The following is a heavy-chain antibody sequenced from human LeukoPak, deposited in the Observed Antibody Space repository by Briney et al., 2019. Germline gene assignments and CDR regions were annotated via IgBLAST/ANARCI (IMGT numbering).Heavy chain of an antibody. V-gene: IGHV4-38-2*02. Sequence: SETLSLTCTVSGYSISSGYYWGWIRQPPGKGLEWNGSIYHSGSTYYNPSLKSRVTISVDTSKNQFSLKLSSVTAADTAVYYCARASDGDGSSWSSDYWGQGTLVTVSS. CDR2: IYHSGST. CDR1: GYSISSGYY. CDR3: ARASDGDGSSWSSDY. D-gene: IGHD6-13*01. J-gene: IGHJ4*02.